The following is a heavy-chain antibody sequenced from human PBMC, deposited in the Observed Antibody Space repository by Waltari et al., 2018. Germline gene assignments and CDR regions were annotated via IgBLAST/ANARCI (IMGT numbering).Heavy chain of an antibody. D-gene: IGHD1-26*01. CDR1: GFTLSSYA. J-gene: IGHJ3*02. CDR2: ISYDGSNK. Sequence: QVQLVESGGGVVQPGRSLRLSCAASGFTLSSYALHWVRQAPGKGLEWVAVISYDGSNKYYADSVKGRFTISRDNSKNTLYLQMNSLRAEDTAVYYCARVVVGAFDIWGQGTMVTVSS. V-gene: IGHV3-30-3*01. CDR3: ARVVVGAFDI.